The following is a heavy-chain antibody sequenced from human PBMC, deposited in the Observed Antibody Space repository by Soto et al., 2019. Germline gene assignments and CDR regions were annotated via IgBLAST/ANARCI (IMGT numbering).Heavy chain of an antibody. CDR1: GFTFSDYY. D-gene: IGHD2-2*02. CDR2: ISSSGDT. Sequence: GGSLRLSCAASGFTFSDYYMSWIRQAPGKGLEWVSYISSSGDTDYADSVKGRFTISRDNAKNSLSLQMNSLRAEDTAVYYCARYCTLTSVNCYSAYWGQGTLVTVSS. J-gene: IGHJ4*02. CDR3: ARYCTLTSVNCYSAY. V-gene: IGHV3-11*01.